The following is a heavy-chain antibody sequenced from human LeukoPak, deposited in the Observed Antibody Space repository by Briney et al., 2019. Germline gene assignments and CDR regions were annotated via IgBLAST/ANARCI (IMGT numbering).Heavy chain of an antibody. J-gene: IGHJ4*02. V-gene: IGHV5-51*01. CDR2: IYPGDSDT. D-gene: IGHD5-12*01. CDR1: GYSFTSYW. Sequence: GESLKISCKGAGYSFTSYWIGWVRQMPGKGLEWMGIIYPGDSDTRYSPSFQGQVTISADKSISTAYLQWSSLKASDTAMYYCARLLVATPQTSAGFDYWGQGTLVTVSS. CDR3: ARLLVATPQTSAGFDY.